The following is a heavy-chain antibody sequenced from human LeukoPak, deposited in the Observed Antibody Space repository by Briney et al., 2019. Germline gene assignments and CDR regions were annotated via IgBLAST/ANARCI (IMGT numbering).Heavy chain of an antibody. CDR1: GYTFTSYA. J-gene: IGHJ5*02. Sequence: GASVKVSCKASGYTFTSYAMHWVRQAPGQRLEWMGWTNAGNGNTKYSQKFQGRVTITRDTSASTAYMELSSLRSEDTAVYYCARVTDDRPLIAAAGWFDPWGQGTLVTVSS. CDR3: ARVTDDRPLIAAAGWFDP. CDR2: TNAGNGNT. V-gene: IGHV1-3*01. D-gene: IGHD6-13*01.